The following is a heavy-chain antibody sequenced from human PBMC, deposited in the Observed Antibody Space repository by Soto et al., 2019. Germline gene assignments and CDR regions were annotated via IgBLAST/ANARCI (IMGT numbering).Heavy chain of an antibody. D-gene: IGHD4-17*01. J-gene: IGHJ4*02. CDR3: VRVRLDYGSKPYFFDS. Sequence: GGSQRLSSAASGFSFSSYSMNWVRQAQGKGLEWVSSFSSKNNRTSYYKHYADSVKGRFTISRDNAKNSLYLQMDSLRAEDTAVYYCVRVRLDYGSKPYFFDSWGLGTLVTVSS. CDR1: GFSFSSYS. CDR2: FSSKNNRTSYYK. V-gene: IGHV3-21*01.